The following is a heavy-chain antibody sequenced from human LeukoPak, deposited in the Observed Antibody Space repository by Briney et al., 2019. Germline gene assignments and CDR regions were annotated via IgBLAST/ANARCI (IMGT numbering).Heavy chain of an antibody. V-gene: IGHV3-21*01. CDR1: GFTFSSDA. J-gene: IGHJ6*03. CDR3: ARDTPPYCGGDCYFYYYYYMDV. Sequence: GGSLRLSCAASGFTFSSDAMSWVRQAPGKGLEWVSSIGSSNSYIYYADSMTGRFTIPRDNAKNSLYLQMNSLRAEDTAVYYCARDTPPYCGGDCYFYYYYYMDVWGKGTTVTISS. CDR2: IGSSNSYI. D-gene: IGHD2-21*02.